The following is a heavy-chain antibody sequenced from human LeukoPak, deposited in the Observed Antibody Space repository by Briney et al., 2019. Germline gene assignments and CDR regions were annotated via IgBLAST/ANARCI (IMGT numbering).Heavy chain of an antibody. V-gene: IGHV3-30*04. CDR2: ISYDGSNK. J-gene: IGHJ4*02. Sequence: GRSLRLSCAASGFTFSSYAMHWVRQAPGKGLEWVAVISYDGSNKYYADSVKGRFTISRDNSKNTLYLQMNSLRAEDTAVYYCGEYSYGDYWGQGTLVTVSS. D-gene: IGHD5-18*01. CDR3: GEYSYGDY. CDR1: GFTFSSYA.